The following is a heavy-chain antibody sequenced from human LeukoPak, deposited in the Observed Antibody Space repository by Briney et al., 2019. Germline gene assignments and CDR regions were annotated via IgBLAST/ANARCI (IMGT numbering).Heavy chain of an antibody. Sequence: GGSLRPSCAASGFTFSTYSMSWVRQAPRKGLEWVSVIFGGGTTTYYADSVKSRFTISRDNSKNTLYLQMHSLRVEDTAVYYCAKDQRPDSGYDIDYWGQGTLVTVSS. CDR1: GFTFSTYS. CDR3: AKDQRPDSGYDIDY. V-gene: IGHV3-23*03. CDR2: IFGGGTTT. J-gene: IGHJ4*02. D-gene: IGHD5-12*01.